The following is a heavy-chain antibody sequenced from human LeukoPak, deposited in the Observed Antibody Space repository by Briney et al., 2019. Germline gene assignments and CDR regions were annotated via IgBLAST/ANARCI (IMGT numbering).Heavy chain of an antibody. CDR3: ASDSTSGWYSNRPDF. CDR2: INGDGSST. J-gene: IGHJ4*02. Sequence: PGGSLRLSCAASGFTFSSYWMHWVRQAPAKGLVWVSRINGDGSSTNYADSVKGRFTISRDNAKNTLYLQMNSLRAEDTAVYYCASDSTSGWYSNRPDFWGQGTLVTVSS. V-gene: IGHV3-74*01. D-gene: IGHD6-19*01. CDR1: GFTFSSYW.